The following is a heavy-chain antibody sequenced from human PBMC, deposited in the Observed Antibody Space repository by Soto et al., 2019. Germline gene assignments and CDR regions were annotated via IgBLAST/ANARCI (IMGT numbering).Heavy chain of an antibody. J-gene: IGHJ5*02. D-gene: IGHD2-15*01. Sequence: QVQLQESGPGLVKPSQTLSLTCTVSGGSISRGDYYWSWIRQPPGKGLEWIGYIYYSGSTSYNPSLKSRFTISVHTSTNQFSLKLSSVTAADTAVYYCARTLGYCSGGSCYPGWDWFDPWGQGPLVTVSS. CDR1: GGSISRGDYY. CDR2: IYYSGST. CDR3: ARTLGYCSGGSCYPGWDWFDP. V-gene: IGHV4-30-4*01.